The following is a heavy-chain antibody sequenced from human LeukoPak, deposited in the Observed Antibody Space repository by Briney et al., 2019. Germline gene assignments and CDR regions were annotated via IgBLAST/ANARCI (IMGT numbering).Heavy chain of an antibody. CDR3: AKGSGLEAHYYYHMDV. J-gene: IGHJ6*03. D-gene: IGHD3-3*01. CDR1: GFTFSSYG. CDR2: IRYDGTKK. Sequence: PGGSLRLSCAASGFTFSSYGLHWVRQSPGMGLEWVAFIRYDGTKKYYADSVKGRFTISKDKYRNTLYPQMNSLRAEDTAVYYCAKGSGLEAHYYYHMDVWGKGTTVTVSS. V-gene: IGHV3-30*02.